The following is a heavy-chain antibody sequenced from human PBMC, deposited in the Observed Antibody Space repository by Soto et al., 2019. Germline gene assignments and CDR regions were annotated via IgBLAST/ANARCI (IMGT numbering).Heavy chain of an antibody. D-gene: IGHD2-15*01. V-gene: IGHV1-8*01. J-gene: IGHJ6*02. CDR3: ARGGPCSGGSCLYYYYYGMDV. CDR2: MNPNSGNT. CDR1: GYTFTSYD. Sequence: ASVKVSCKASGYTFTSYDINWVRQATGQGLEWMGWMNPNSGNTGYAQKFQGRVTMTRSTSISTAYMELSSLRSEDTAVYYCARGGPCSGGSCLYYYYYGMDVWGQGTTVTVSS.